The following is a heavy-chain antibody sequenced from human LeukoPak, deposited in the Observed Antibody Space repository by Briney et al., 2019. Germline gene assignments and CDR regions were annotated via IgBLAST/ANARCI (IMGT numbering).Heavy chain of an antibody. CDR3: VRDRYYSFDQ. Sequence: GGSLRLSCAASGFTFSSYSMKWVRQAPGKGLESLSYIRSSSSAIYYADSVKRRFTITTDNAKNSLYLQMNSLRDEDTAVYYCVRDRYYSFDQWGQGTVVTVSS. J-gene: IGHJ4*02. CDR1: GFTFSSYS. D-gene: IGHD1-26*01. V-gene: IGHV3-48*02. CDR2: IRSSSSAI.